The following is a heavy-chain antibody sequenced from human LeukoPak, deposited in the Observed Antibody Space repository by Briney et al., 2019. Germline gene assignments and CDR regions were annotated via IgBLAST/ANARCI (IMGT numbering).Heavy chain of an antibody. Sequence: GGSLRLSCAASGFTFSSYSMNWVRQAPGKGLEWVSSISSSSSYIYYADSVKGRFTISRDNAKNSLYLQMDSLRAEDTAVYYCARGLRITMVRGVMEWGQGTLVTVSS. CDR1: GFTFSSYS. CDR2: ISSSSSYI. D-gene: IGHD3-10*01. V-gene: IGHV3-21*01. CDR3: ARGLRITMVRGVME. J-gene: IGHJ4*02.